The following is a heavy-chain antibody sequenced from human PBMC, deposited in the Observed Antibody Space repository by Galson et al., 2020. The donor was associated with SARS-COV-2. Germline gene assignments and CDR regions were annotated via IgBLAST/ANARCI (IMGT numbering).Heavy chain of an antibody. V-gene: IGHV3-23*01. CDR2: IHDSGATT. D-gene: IGHD3-16*01. Sequence: GESLKISCAASGFIFRSYAMSWVRQASGRGLEWVSSIHDSGATTYYADSVKGRFTISRDNSKSTLYLQMNSLRAEDTAIYYCAKDLAYRSILDAFDAWGQGTLVTVSS. CDR3: AKDLAYRSILDAFDA. J-gene: IGHJ3*01. CDR1: GFIFRSYA.